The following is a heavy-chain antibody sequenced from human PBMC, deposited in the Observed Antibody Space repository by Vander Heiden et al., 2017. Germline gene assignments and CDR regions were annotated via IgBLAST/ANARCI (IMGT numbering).Heavy chain of an antibody. V-gene: IGHV3-23*01. J-gene: IGHJ4*02. CDR2: ISGSGGST. CDR1: GFPFSSYA. Sequence: EVQLLESGGGLVQPGGSLRLSCAASGFPFSSYAMSWVRQAPGKGLEWVSAISGSGGSTYYADSVKGRFTISRDNSKNTLYLQMNSLRAEDTAVYYCAKVKWEPGKRFDYWGQGTLVTVSS. D-gene: IGHD1-26*01. CDR3: AKVKWEPGKRFDY.